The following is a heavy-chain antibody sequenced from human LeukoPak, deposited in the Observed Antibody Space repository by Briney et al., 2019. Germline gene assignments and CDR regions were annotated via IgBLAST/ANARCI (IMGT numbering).Heavy chain of an antibody. CDR2: ISWNSGSI. CDR3: ARGRSSSNWLDY. J-gene: IGHJ4*02. D-gene: IGHD1-1*01. CDR1: GFTFDDYA. Sequence: PGGSLRLSCAASGFTFDDYAMHWVRQAPGKGLEWVSGISWNSGSIGYADSVKGRFTISRDNSENTLYLQMNSLVSEDTAVYYCARGRSSSNWLDYWGQGTLVTVSS. V-gene: IGHV3-9*01.